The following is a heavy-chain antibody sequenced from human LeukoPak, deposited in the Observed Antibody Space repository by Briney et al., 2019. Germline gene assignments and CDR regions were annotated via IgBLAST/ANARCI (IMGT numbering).Heavy chain of an antibody. CDR3: ARGAYYDILTGYTLFDY. Sequence: PGGSLRLSCAASGFTFSNYAMHWVRQAPGKGLEWVALISYDGSTAYYADSVKGRFTISRDNSKNTLYLQMSSLRAEDTAVYYCARGAYYDILTGYTLFDYWGQGTLVTVSS. CDR1: GFTFSNYA. J-gene: IGHJ4*02. D-gene: IGHD3-9*01. V-gene: IGHV3-30-3*01. CDR2: ISYDGSTA.